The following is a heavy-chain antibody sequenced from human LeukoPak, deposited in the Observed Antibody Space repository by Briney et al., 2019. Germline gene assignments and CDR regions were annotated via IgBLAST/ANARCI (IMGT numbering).Heavy chain of an antibody. CDR2: ISGSAATI. CDR3: AKAKTYYFDY. CDR1: GFTFSNYE. V-gene: IGHV3-48*03. Sequence: GGSLRLSCAASGFTFSNYEMNWVRQAPGKGLEWLSYISGSAATIYYADSVQGRFTISRDNAKNSLYLQMNSLRDEDTAIYYCAKAKTYYFDYWGQGTLVTVSS. J-gene: IGHJ4*02.